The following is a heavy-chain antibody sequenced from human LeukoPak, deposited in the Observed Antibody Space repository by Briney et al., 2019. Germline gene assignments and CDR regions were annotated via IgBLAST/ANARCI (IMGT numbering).Heavy chain of an antibody. V-gene: IGHV1-18*01. J-gene: IGHJ5*02. CDR2: ISAYNGNT. D-gene: IGHD3-3*01. Sequence: ASVKVSCKASGYTFTSYGISWVRQAPGQGLEWMGWISAYNGNTNYAQKLQGRVTMTTDTSTSTAYMELRSLRSDDTAVYYCARDFWSGYAPNWFDPWGQGTLVTVSS. CDR3: ARDFWSGYAPNWFDP. CDR1: GYTFTSYG.